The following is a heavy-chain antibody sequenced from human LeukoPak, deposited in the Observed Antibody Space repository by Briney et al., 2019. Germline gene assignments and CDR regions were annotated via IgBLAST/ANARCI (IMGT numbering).Heavy chain of an antibody. V-gene: IGHV1-2*02. CDR2: INPNSGGT. CDR1: GYAFTGYY. D-gene: IGHD6-13*01. J-gene: IGHJ6*03. CDR3: ARAYSSSWSYYYYYYMDV. Sequence: ASVKVSCKASGYAFTGYYMHWVRQAPGQGLEWMGWINPNSGGTNYAQKFQGRVTITRNTSISTAYMELSSLRSDDTAVYYCARAYSSSWSYYYYYYMDVWGKGTTVTVSS.